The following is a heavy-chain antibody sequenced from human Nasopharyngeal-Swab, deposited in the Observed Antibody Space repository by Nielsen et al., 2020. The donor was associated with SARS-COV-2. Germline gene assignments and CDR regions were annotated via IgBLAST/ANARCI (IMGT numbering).Heavy chain of an antibody. CDR3: ARQSCSGGSCYFNDAFDI. J-gene: IGHJ3*02. V-gene: IGHV5-51*01. D-gene: IGHD2-15*01. Sequence: VRQMPGKGLEWMGIIYPGDSDTRYSPSFQGQVTISAGKSISTAYQQWSSPKASDTAMYYCARQSCSGGSCYFNDAFDIWGQGTMVTVSS. CDR2: IYPGDSDT.